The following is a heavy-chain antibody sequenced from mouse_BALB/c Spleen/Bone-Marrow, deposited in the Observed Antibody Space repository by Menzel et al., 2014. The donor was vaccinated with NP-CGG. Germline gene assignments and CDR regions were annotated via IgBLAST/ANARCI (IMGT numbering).Heavy chain of an antibody. V-gene: IGHV14-3*02. CDR2: IDPANGNT. CDR3: ARDDYDDYYAMDY. Sequence: VQLQQPGAELVKPGASVKLSCTASGFDIKDTYMHWVKQRPEQGLEWIGRIDPANGNTKYDPKFQDKATRTTDTSSNTAYLQLSSLTSEDTAAYYCARDDYDDYYAMDYWGQGTSVTVSS. J-gene: IGHJ4*01. CDR1: GFDIKDTY. D-gene: IGHD2-4*01.